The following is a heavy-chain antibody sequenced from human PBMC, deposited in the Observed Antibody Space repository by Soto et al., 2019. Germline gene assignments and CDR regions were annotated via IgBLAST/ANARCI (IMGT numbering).Heavy chain of an antibody. Sequence: SETLSLTCTVSGDSMTSGDYSWSWIRQPPGKGLEWLGYIYRTGNTHYSPSLQSRLTISLDTSNNQFSLKMTSVTAADTAMYFCTRAGRFPRSWFDPWGQGTQVTVSS. J-gene: IGHJ5*02. CDR2: IYRTGNT. CDR3: TRAGRFPRSWFDP. V-gene: IGHV4-30-2*01. CDR1: GDSMTSGDYS. D-gene: IGHD3-10*01.